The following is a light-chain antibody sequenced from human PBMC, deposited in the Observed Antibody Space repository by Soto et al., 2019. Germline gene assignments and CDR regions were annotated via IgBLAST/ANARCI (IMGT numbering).Light chain of an antibody. V-gene: IGKV3-15*01. CDR1: QTVGSN. Sequence: EIVMTQSPATLSVSPVERITISCRASQTVGSNLAWYQQTPGQAPRLLIYTTSSRAAGVPARFSGSGSGTEFTLTIDSLQSEDFVLYYCQQYNTWPRTFGQGTRVEIK. CDR3: QQYNTWPRT. CDR2: TTS. J-gene: IGKJ1*01.